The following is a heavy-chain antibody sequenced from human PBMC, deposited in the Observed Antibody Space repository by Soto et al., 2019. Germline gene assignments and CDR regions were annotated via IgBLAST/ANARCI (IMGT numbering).Heavy chain of an antibody. Sequence: QALLEQSGPEVKKPGDSVRISCWLYDSVFVTSVITWLRQAPGQGLEWMGGISANDGGTLSAMKFTARLVMSTDPMRNMASLQLWDVTSDDSAVHFCARGGGRHLRPLETWGHGTPVTVSS. CDR2: ISANDGGT. D-gene: IGHD3-16*01. J-gene: IGHJ4*01. CDR1: DSVFVTSV. V-gene: IGHV1-18*01. CDR3: ARGGGRHLRPLET.